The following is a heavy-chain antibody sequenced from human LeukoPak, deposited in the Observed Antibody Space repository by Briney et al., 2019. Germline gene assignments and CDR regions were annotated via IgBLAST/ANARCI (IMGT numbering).Heavy chain of an antibody. V-gene: IGHV1-24*01. J-gene: IGHJ4*02. CDR1: GYTLTELS. CDR2: FDPEDGET. D-gene: IGHD3-22*01. CDR3: VTDSSGYYGVPFDY. Sequence: ASVKVSCKVSGYTLTELSMHWVRQAPGKGREGMGGFDPEDGETIYAQKFQGRVTMTEDTSTDTAYMELSSLRSEDTAVYYCVTDSSGYYGVPFDYWGQGTLVTVSS.